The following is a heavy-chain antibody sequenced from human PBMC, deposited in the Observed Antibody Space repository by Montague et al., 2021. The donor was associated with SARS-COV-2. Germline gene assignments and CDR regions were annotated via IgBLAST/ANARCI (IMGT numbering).Heavy chain of an antibody. CDR3: AVNSNYYYYYGMDV. Sequence: SETLSLTCSSLVSWNSGDDRKSTRLHSSNHPKSYAYICYRGNTNYNPSLKSRVTISVDTSKNQFSLKLSSVTAADTAVYYCAVNSNYYYYYGMDVWGQGTTVTVS. J-gene: IGHJ6*02. V-gene: IGHV4-59*08. CDR2: ICYRGNT. D-gene: IGHD4-11*01. CDR1: VSWNSGDD.